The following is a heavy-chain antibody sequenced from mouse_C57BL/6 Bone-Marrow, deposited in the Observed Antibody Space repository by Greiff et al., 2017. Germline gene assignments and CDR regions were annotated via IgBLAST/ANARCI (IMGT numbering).Heavy chain of an antibody. Sequence: QVQLQQPGAELVKPGASVKMSCTASGYTFTSYWITWVKQRPGQGLEWIGDIYPTSGRTNYNEKFKSKAILTVDTSSNTAYMQLSSLTSEDSAVLYGASSGPLGRSFDYWGQGTTLTVSS. CDR2: IYPTSGRT. CDR1: GYTFTSYW. V-gene: IGHV1-55*01. CDR3: ASSGPLGRSFDY. D-gene: IGHD4-1*01. J-gene: IGHJ2*01.